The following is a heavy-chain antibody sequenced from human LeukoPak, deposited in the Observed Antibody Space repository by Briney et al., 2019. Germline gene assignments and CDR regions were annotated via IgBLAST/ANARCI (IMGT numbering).Heavy chain of an antibody. CDR3: ARDRGSSSWYSAFDI. Sequence: GGSLRLSCAAPGFTARSTYMSWVGQAPGKGLEWVSVIYSGGSTYYADSVKGRFTISRDNSKNTLYLQMNSLRAEDTAVYYCARDRGSSSWYSAFDIWGQGTMVTVSS. CDR2: IYSGGST. CDR1: GFTARSTY. V-gene: IGHV3-66*01. D-gene: IGHD6-13*01. J-gene: IGHJ3*02.